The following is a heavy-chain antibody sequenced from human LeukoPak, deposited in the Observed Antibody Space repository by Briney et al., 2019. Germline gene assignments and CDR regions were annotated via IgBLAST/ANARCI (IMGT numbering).Heavy chain of an antibody. Sequence: GGSLRLSCAASGFTFSSYAMHWVRQAPGKGLEWVAVMSYVGSNKYYADSVKGRFTISRDNSKNTLYLQMNSLRAEDTAVYYCAKDTLGSSGYYTFDYWGQGTLVTVSS. CDR2: MSYVGSNK. V-gene: IGHV3-30*04. J-gene: IGHJ4*02. D-gene: IGHD3-22*01. CDR3: AKDTLGSSGYYTFDY. CDR1: GFTFSSYA.